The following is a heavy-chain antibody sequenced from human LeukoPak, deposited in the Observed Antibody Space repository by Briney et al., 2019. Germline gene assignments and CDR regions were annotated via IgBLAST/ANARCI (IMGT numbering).Heavy chain of an antibody. Sequence: GGSLRLSCAASGFTFSSYSMNWVRQAPGKGLEWVSSISSSSSYIYYADPVKGRFTISRDNAKNSLYLQMNSLRAEDTAVYYCARASSSYLFDYWGQGTLVTVSS. D-gene: IGHD6-6*01. CDR3: ARASSSYLFDY. J-gene: IGHJ4*02. CDR1: GFTFSSYS. V-gene: IGHV3-21*01. CDR2: ISSSSSYI.